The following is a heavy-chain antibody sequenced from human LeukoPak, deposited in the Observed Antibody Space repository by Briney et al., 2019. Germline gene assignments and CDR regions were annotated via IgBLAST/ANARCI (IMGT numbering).Heavy chain of an antibody. CDR1: GFTFSSYS. Sequence: PGGSLRLSCAASGFTFSSYSMNWVRQAPGKGLEWVSSISSSSSYIYYADSVKGRFTISRDNAKNSLYLQMNSLRAEDTAVYYCARYYDILTGFDYWGQGTLVTASS. D-gene: IGHD3-9*01. V-gene: IGHV3-21*01. CDR2: ISSSSSYI. CDR3: ARYYDILTGFDY. J-gene: IGHJ4*02.